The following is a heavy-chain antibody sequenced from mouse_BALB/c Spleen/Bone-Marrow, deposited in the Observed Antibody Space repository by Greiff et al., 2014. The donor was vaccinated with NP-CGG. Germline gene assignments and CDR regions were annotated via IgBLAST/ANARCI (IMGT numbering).Heavy chain of an antibody. J-gene: IGHJ4*01. CDR3: ARSGERYGAMDY. D-gene: IGHD2-10*02. Sequence: EVQLQQSGGGLVKPGGSLKLSCAASGFTFSDYYTYWVRQTPEKRLEWVATISDGGGYTYYPDSVWGRFTISRDNAKNNLYLQMSSLKSEDTAMYYCARSGERYGAMDYWGQGTSVTVFS. V-gene: IGHV5-4*02. CDR2: ISDGGGYT. CDR1: GFTFSDYY.